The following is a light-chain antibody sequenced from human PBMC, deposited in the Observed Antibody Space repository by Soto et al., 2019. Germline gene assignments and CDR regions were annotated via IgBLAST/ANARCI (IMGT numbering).Light chain of an antibody. CDR1: HSIIVW. CDR3: QQYEGYSRT. Sequence: IQMTQSPSTLPSSGGDRVTISXRASHSIIVWLSWYQQRPGXAPKXXXDKXSTLETGGPSRLSGSGSGTEFTLTINNLQPDDFANYYCQQYEGYSRTFGQGTKVEIK. V-gene: IGKV1-5*03. J-gene: IGKJ1*01. CDR2: KXS.